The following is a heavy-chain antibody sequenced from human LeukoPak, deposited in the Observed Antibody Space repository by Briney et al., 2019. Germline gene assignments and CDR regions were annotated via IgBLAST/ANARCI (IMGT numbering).Heavy chain of an antibody. V-gene: IGHV3-53*01. D-gene: IGHD3-16*01. J-gene: IGHJ1*01. CDR2: IYSGGST. CDR1: GFTVINNY. Sequence: GGSLRLSCADPGFTVINNYMSSVSQAPGKGLEWVSLIYSGGSTYYADSVKGQFTISRDNSKNTLYLQMNSLRAEDTAVYYCARRRDGGGFFQHWGQGTLVTVSS. CDR3: ARRRDGGGFFQH.